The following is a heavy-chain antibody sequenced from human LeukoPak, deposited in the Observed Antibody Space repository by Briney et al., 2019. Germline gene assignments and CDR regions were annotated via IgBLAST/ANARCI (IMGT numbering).Heavy chain of an antibody. CDR1: GFTFSSYW. V-gene: IGHV3-74*01. J-gene: IGHJ4*02. CDR3: ASIAAAGETYFDY. D-gene: IGHD6-13*01. CDR2: INSDGSST. Sequence: GGSLRLSCAASGFTFSSYWMHWVRQAPGKGLVWVSRINSDGSSTSYADSVKGRFTISRDNAKNTLYLQMNSLRAEDTAVYYCASIAAAGETYFDYWGQGTLVTVSS.